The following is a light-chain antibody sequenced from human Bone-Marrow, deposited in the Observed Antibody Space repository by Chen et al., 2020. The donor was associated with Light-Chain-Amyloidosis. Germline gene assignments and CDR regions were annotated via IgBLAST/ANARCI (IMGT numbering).Light chain of an antibody. CDR2: EVT. V-gene: IGLV2-14*01. CDR3: SAYTITNTLV. CDR1: SSDVGGDNH. J-gene: IGLJ1*01. Sequence: QSALTQPASVSGSPGQSITISCTGTSSDVGGDNHVSWYQQHPDQAPKLMIYEVTNRPSWVPDRCSGSKSDNTASLTISGLKTEDEADYFCSAYTITNTLVFGSGTRVTVL.